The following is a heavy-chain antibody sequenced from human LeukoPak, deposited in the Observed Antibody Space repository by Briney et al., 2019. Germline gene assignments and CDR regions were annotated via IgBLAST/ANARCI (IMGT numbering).Heavy chain of an antibody. CDR1: GYIFTSYG. V-gene: IGHV1-46*01. CDR3: ARPGIAVAGHDLDY. CDR2: INPSGGST. J-gene: IGHJ4*02. D-gene: IGHD6-19*01. Sequence: ASVKVSCKASGYIFTSYGITWVRQAPGQGLEWMGIINPSGGSTSYAQKFQGRVTMTRDMSTSTVYMELSSLRSEDTAVYYCARPGIAVAGHDLDYWGQGTLVTVSS.